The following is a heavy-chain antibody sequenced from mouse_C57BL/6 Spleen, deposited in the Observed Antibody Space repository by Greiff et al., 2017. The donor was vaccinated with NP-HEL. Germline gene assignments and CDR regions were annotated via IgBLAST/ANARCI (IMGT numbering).Heavy chain of an antibody. CDR3: ARYDYDEAWFAY. J-gene: IGHJ3*01. V-gene: IGHV1-52*01. CDR2: IDPSDSET. D-gene: IGHD2-4*01. Sequence: VQLQQPGPELVRPGSSVKLSCKASGYTFTSYWMHWVKQRPIQGLEWIGNIDPSDSETHYNQKFKDKATLTVDKSSSTAYMQLSSLTSEDSAVYYGARYDYDEAWFAYWGQGTLVTVSA. CDR1: GYTFTSYW.